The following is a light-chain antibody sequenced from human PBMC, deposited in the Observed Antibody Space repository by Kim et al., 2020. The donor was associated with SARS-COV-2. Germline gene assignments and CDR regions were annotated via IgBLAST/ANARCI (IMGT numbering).Light chain of an antibody. Sequence: EIVLTQSPSTLSVSPGERVTLSCRASQSLRSNYLAWYQQKPGQAPRLLIYGVSNRATGIPERFSGSGSGTDFTLTINRLEPEDFAVYFCQHYDTTPWTFGQGTKVDIK. CDR3: QHYDTTPWT. CDR2: GVS. J-gene: IGKJ1*01. V-gene: IGKV3-20*01. CDR1: QSLRSNY.